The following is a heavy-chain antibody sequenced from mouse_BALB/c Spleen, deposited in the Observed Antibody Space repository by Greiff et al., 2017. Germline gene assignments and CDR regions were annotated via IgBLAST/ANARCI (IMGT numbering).Heavy chain of an antibody. J-gene: IGHJ4*01. Sequence: EVKLEESGGGLVKPGGSLKLSCAASGFTFSSYAMSWVRQTPEKRLEWVASISSGGSTYYPDSVKGRFTISRDNARNILYLQMSSLRSEDTAMYYCARGQGYGSSYDYAMDYWGQGTSVTVSS. CDR1: GFTFSSYA. V-gene: IGHV5-6-5*01. D-gene: IGHD1-1*01. CDR2: ISSGGST. CDR3: ARGQGYGSSYDYAMDY.